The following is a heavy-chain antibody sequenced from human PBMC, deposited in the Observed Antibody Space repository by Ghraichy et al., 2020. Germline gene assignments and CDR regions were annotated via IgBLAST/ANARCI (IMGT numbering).Heavy chain of an antibody. CDR2: INPNSGGA. J-gene: IGHJ6*03. V-gene: IGHV1-2*02. CDR1: GYILTDYY. Sequence: ASVKVSCKASGYILTDYYIHWVRHAPGQGLEWMGWINPNSGGANYEQNFQDRVTMTRDTSISTAYMELSRLRFDDTAVYYCARGGREIYYYYYFMDVWGKGTTVTVSS. CDR3: ARGGREIYYYYYFMDV.